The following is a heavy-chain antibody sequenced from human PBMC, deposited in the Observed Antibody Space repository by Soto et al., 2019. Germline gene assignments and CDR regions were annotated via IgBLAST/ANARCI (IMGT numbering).Heavy chain of an antibody. CDR3: ARRTTVSYGMDV. V-gene: IGHV4-39*01. J-gene: IGHJ6*02. CDR1: GGSISSSSYY. D-gene: IGHD4-4*01. Sequence: ETLSLTCTVSGGSISSSSYYWGWIRQPPGKGLEWIGSIYYSGSTYYNPSLKSRVTISVDTSKNQFSLKLSSVTAADTAVYYCARRTTVSYGMDVWGQGTTVTVSS. CDR2: IYYSGST.